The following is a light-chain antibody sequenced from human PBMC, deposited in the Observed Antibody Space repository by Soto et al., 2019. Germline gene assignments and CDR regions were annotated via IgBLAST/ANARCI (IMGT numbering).Light chain of an antibody. CDR3: QRYGPSPLT. J-gene: IGKJ3*01. CDR2: GAS. CDR1: QSINNNR. Sequence: EVVLTQSPGALSLSPGEGATLSCWASQSINNNRLAWYQQKPGQAPRLLIHGASSRATGIPDRFSGSGSGTDFTLTISRLEPEDSAVYYCQRYGPSPLTFGPGTKVEIK. V-gene: IGKV3-20*01.